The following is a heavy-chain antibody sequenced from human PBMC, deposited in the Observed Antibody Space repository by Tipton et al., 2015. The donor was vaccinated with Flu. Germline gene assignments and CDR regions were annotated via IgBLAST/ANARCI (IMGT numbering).Heavy chain of an antibody. V-gene: IGHV4-38-2*01. D-gene: IGHD4-11*01. J-gene: IGHJ5*02. CDR3: ARRDYSNYVSDPKNWFDP. Sequence: TLSPTCAVSGGSISSDFYWAWIRQFPGKGLEWIGTVSRTGSTIYNPSLKSRVTISIDTSKNQFSLNMRSVTAADMAVYYCARRDYSNYVSDPKNWFDPWGQGILVTVSS. CDR1: GGSISSDFY. CDR2: VSRTGST.